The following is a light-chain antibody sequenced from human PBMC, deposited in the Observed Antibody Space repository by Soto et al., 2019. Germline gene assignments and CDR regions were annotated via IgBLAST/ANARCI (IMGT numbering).Light chain of an antibody. Sequence: QSALTQPASVSGSPGQSITISCTGTSSDVGASKDVSWYQQHPGKAPKLMIYEVSNRPSGVSNLFSGSKSGNTASLTISGLQAEDEADYYCSSYTSTITVLFGGGTKRTVL. V-gene: IGLV2-14*01. CDR3: SSYTSTITVL. J-gene: IGLJ2*01. CDR2: EVS. CDR1: SSDVGASKD.